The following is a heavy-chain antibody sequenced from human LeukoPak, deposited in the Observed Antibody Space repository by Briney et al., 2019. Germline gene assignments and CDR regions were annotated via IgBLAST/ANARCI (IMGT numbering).Heavy chain of an antibody. CDR2: RYHSGST. CDR3: ARHIRGAASGSNY. CDR1: GGSLSNYY. J-gene: IGHJ4*02. D-gene: IGHD6-13*01. V-gene: IGHV4-59*08. Sequence: PSETLSLTCTVSGGSLSNYYWSWIRQPPGKGPEWMGYRYHSGSTSYNPSLMSRVTISVDTSKNHLSLRLTSVTAADTAVYYCARHIRGAASGSNYWGQGTRVTVSS.